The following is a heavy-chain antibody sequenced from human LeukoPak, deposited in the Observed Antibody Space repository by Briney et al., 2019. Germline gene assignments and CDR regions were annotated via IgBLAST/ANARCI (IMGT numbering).Heavy chain of an antibody. CDR2: INPSGGST. Sequence: EASVKVSCKASGYTFTSYYMHWVRQAPGQGLEWMGVINPSGGSTRYVQNFQGRVTMTRDMSTSTVYMDLSSLRSEDTAVYYCAREMATILDAFDIWGQGTMVTVSS. CDR3: AREMATILDAFDI. D-gene: IGHD5-24*01. J-gene: IGHJ3*02. CDR1: GYTFTSYY. V-gene: IGHV1-46*01.